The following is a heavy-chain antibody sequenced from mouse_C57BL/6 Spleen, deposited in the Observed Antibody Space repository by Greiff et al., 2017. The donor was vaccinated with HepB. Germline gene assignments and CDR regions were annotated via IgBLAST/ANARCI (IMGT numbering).Heavy chain of an antibody. J-gene: IGHJ4*01. CDR1: GYTFTSYW. V-gene: IGHV1-52*01. CDR2: IDPSDSET. D-gene: IGHD2-5*01. CDR3: ARTYYSNYGAMDY. Sequence: QVQLQQPGAELVRPGSSVKLSCKASGYTFTSYWMHWVKQRPIQGLEWIGNIDPSDSETHYNQKFKDKATLTVDKSSSTAYMQLSSLTSEDSAVYYCARTYYSNYGAMDYWGQGTSVTVSS.